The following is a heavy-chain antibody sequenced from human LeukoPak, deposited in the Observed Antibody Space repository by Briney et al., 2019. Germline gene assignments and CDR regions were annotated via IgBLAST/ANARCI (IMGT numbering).Heavy chain of an antibody. CDR1: GGYISSYH. V-gene: IGHV4-59*01. D-gene: IGHD6-19*01. Sequence: KPSETLSLTCTVSGGYISSYHWSWIRQPPGEGLEWIGYVYYTGSTNYNPSLKSRVSISVDTSKNQFSLKLSSVTAADTAVYYCARVGYSSGWTHRIYYYYIDVWGKGTTVTISS. CDR3: ARVGYSSGWTHRIYYYYIDV. CDR2: VYYTGST. J-gene: IGHJ6*03.